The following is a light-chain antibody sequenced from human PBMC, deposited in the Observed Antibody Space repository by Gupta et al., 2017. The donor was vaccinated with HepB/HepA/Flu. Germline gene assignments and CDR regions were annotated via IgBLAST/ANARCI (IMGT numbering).Light chain of an antibody. CDR1: QDINRW. CDR2: SAY. Sequence: DIQMTQSPSSVSASVGDTVTTTCRASQDINRWLAWYQQKPGEAPRLLIYSAYTLQSGVPSRFSGSGFGTNFTLTISSLQPEDSANYYCLQPDSFPRSFGQGTKLEI. J-gene: IGKJ2*04. V-gene: IGKV1-12*01. CDR3: LQPDSFPRS.